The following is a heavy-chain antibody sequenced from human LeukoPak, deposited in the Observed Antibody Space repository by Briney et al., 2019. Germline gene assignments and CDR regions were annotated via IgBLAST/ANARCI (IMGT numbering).Heavy chain of an antibody. Sequence: GGSLRLSCAASGFSFSYYWMHWVRQGSGKGPVWVSRIIGDGTRTDYADSVKGRFTISKDNAKSTLYLQMNSLTVEDTAVYYCLRVDDTNGHNWFDPWGQGTLVTVSS. CDR3: LRVDDTNGHNWFDP. D-gene: IGHD2-8*01. CDR2: IIGDGTRT. J-gene: IGHJ5*02. CDR1: GFSFSYYW. V-gene: IGHV3-74*01.